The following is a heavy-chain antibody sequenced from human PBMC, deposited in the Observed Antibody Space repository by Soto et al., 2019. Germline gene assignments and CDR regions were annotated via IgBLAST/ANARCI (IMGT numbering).Heavy chain of an antibody. CDR3: AHRVLRTVFGLVTTTAIYFDF. Sequence: QITLNESGPTVVRPTETLTLTCRFSGFSLTTSGVGVGWIRQSPGKAPEWLALIYWDDDKRYIASLKSRLTITKDTSKNKVVLTVSDLDPTDTATYYCAHRVLRTVFGLVTTTAIYFDFWGQGTPVAVSS. CDR1: GFSLTTSGVG. J-gene: IGHJ4*02. V-gene: IGHV2-5*02. D-gene: IGHD3-3*01. CDR2: IYWDDDK.